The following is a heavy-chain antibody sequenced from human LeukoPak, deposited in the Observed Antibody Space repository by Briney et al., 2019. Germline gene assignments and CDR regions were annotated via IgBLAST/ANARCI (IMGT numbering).Heavy chain of an antibody. Sequence: QTGGSLRLSCAASGFTFSSYGMHWVRQAPGKGLEWVAVISYDGSNKYYADSVKGRFTISRDNSKNTLYLQMNSLRAEDTAVYYCAKDGGVLWFGEQLLTAPHWFDPWGQGTLVTVSS. V-gene: IGHV3-30*18. CDR2: ISYDGSNK. J-gene: IGHJ5*02. CDR1: GFTFSSYG. D-gene: IGHD3-10*01. CDR3: AKDGGVLWFGEQLLTAPHWFDP.